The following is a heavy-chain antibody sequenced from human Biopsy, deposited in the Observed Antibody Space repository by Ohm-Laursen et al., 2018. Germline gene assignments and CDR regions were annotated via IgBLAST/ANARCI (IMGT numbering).Heavy chain of an antibody. Sequence: DTLSLTCTVSGGPIDSYYWSWIRQPPGKALEWIGYTYFTGRTSYNPSLKSRVTMSVNTSKKQFSLRLSSVTAADTAVYYCASAGYNPDWNFDLWGRGTRVTVSS. CDR1: GGPIDSYY. V-gene: IGHV4-59*07. J-gene: IGHJ2*01. D-gene: IGHD5-24*01. CDR3: ASAGYNPDWNFDL. CDR2: TYFTGRT.